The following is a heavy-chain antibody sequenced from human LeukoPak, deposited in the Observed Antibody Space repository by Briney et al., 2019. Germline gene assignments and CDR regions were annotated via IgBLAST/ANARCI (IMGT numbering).Heavy chain of an antibody. CDR3: AKGEVGATPGAFDY. Sequence: GGSLRLSCAASGFTFDDYAMHWVRQAPGKGLEWASGISWNSGSIGYADSVKGRFTISRDNAKNSLYLQMNSLRAEDTALYYCAKGEVGATPGAFDYWGQGTLVTVSS. CDR1: GFTFDDYA. D-gene: IGHD1-26*01. CDR2: ISWNSGSI. V-gene: IGHV3-9*01. J-gene: IGHJ4*02.